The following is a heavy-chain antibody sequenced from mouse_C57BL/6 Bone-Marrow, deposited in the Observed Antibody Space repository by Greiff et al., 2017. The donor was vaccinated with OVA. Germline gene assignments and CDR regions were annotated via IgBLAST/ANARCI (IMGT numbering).Heavy chain of an antibody. CDR3: EREILGYYEYFFDY. Sequence: QVQLQQPGAELVMPGASVKLSCKASGYTFTSYWMHWVKQRPGQGLEWIGEIDPSDSSTNYNQKFKGKSTLTVDKSSSTAYMQLSSLTSEDSAVYYCEREILGYYEYFFDYWGQGTTLTVSS. CDR2: IDPSDSST. J-gene: IGHJ2*01. CDR1: GYTFTSYW. D-gene: IGHD2-4*01. V-gene: IGHV1-69*01.